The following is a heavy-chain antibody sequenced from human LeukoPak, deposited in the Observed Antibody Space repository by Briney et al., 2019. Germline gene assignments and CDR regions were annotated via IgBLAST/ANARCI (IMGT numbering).Heavy chain of an antibody. Sequence: PGGSLRLSCAASGFTFSTYSMNWVRQAPGKGLEWVSYISSSSITIYYADSVKGRFTISRDNAKNSLYLQMNSLRAEDTAVYYCAKVSSPTASFDYWGQGTLVTVSS. CDR1: GFTFSTYS. D-gene: IGHD6-6*01. V-gene: IGHV3-48*01. CDR2: ISSSSITI. CDR3: AKVSSPTASFDY. J-gene: IGHJ4*02.